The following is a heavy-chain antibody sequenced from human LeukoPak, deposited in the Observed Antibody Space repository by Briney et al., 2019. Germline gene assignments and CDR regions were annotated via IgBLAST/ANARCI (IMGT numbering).Heavy chain of an antibody. CDR3: ARDRRNYYDSSGGRDY. CDR1: GGSLSGYY. V-gene: IGHV4-34*01. CDR2: INHSGST. Sequence: SETLSLTCAVYGGSLSGYYWSWIRQPPGKGLEWIGEINHSGSTNYNPSLKSRVTISVDTSKNQFSLKLSSVTAADTAVYYCARDRRNYYDSSGGRDYWGQGTLVTVSS. D-gene: IGHD3-22*01. J-gene: IGHJ4*02.